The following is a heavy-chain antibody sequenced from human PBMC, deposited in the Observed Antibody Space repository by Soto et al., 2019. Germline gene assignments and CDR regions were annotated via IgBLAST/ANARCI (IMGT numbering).Heavy chain of an antibody. CDR2: IYYSGGT. J-gene: IGHJ4*02. V-gene: IGHV4-59*01. CDR3: TRGGIYYYDSSGYYHY. Sequence: SETLSLTCTVSGGSISSYYWSWIRQPPGKGLEWIGYIYYSGGTNYNPSLKSRVTISVDTSKNQFSLKLTSVTAADTAVYFCTRGGIYYYDSSGYYHYWGQGALVTVSS. CDR1: GGSISSYY. D-gene: IGHD3-22*01.